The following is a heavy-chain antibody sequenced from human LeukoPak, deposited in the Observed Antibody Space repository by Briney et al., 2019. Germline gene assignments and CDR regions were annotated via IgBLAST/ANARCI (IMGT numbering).Heavy chain of an antibody. J-gene: IGHJ4*02. CDR2: IYYSGST. CDR3: ARVPGDHNYFDY. CDR1: GGSISSYY. Sequence: PSETLSLTCTVSGGSISSYYWSWIRQPPGKGLEWIGYIYYSGSTNYNPSLKSRVTISVDTSKNQFSLKLSSVTAADTAVYYCARVPGDHNYFDYWGQGTLVTVSS. D-gene: IGHD7-27*01. V-gene: IGHV4-59*01.